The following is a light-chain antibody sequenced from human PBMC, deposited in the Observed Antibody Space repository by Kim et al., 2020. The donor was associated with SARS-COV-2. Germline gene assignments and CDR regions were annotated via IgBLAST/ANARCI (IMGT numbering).Light chain of an antibody. CDR3: QVWDSNTDHLV. CDR2: YDS. V-gene: IGLV3-21*04. CDR1: DIGLKS. Sequence: APGKTASITCGGSDIGLKSGHGYQQRPGQAPLLVIYYDSDRPSGIPERFTGSISGNTATLTISRAEAGDEADYYCQVWDSNTDHLVFGGGTQLTVL. J-gene: IGLJ3*02.